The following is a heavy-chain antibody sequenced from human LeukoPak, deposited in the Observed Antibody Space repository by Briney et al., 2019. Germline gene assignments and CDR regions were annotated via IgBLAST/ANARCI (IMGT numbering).Heavy chain of an antibody. CDR1: GFNVSNNY. J-gene: IGHJ6*02. Sequence: GGSLRLSCVASGFNVSNNYMSWVRQAPGKGLEWVSVIYSGGSTNYADSVKGRFIISRDNSKSTLFLQMNNLRAEDTAVYYCARDKVGYTYGYVRAHYGMDVWGQGTTVTVSS. V-gene: IGHV3-66*01. D-gene: IGHD5-18*01. CDR2: IYSGGST. CDR3: ARDKVGYTYGYVRAHYGMDV.